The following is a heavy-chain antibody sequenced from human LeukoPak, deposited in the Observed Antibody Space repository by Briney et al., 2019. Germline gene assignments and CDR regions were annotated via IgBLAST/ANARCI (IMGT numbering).Heavy chain of an antibody. V-gene: IGHV3-23*01. CDR3: ANPFSTPRSNYYIDI. CDR2: ISGSGGST. D-gene: IGHD2-2*01. Sequence: PGGSLRLSCAASGFDFGAYEMNWVRQAPGKGLEWVSAISGSGGSTYYADSVKGRFTISRDNSKSTLYLQMNSLRAEDTAVYYCANPFSTPRSNYYIDIWGKGTTVTVSS. CDR1: GFDFGAYE. J-gene: IGHJ6*03.